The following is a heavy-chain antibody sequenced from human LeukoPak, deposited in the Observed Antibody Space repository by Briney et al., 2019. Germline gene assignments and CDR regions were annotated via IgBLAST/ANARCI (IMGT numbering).Heavy chain of an antibody. CDR2: IYYSGST. J-gene: IGHJ3*02. Sequence: PSETLSLTCTVSGGSISSYYWSWIRQPPGKGLEWIGYIYYSGSTNYNPSLKSRVTISVDTSKNQFSLKLSSVTAPDTAVYYCARGGLERRVPFDIWGQGTMVTVSS. CDR3: ARGGLERRVPFDI. V-gene: IGHV4-59*01. CDR1: GGSISSYY. D-gene: IGHD1-1*01.